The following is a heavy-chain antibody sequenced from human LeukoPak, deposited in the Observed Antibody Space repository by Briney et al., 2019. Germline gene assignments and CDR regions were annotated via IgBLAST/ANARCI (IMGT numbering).Heavy chain of an antibody. CDR2: ISYDGSNK. CDR1: GFSISAYT. CDR3: AREFSSGWVSSGY. Sequence: GGSLRLSCATSGFSISAYTMYWVRQAPGKGLEWVTVISYDGSNKYYADAVKGRFTISRDTSSNTLYLQMSNLRTDDTAMYYCAREFSSGWVSSGYWGQGTLVTVSS. J-gene: IGHJ4*02. D-gene: IGHD6-19*01. V-gene: IGHV3-30-3*01.